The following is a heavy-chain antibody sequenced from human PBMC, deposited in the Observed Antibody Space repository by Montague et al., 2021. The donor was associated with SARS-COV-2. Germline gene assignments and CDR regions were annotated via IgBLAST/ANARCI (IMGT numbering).Heavy chain of an antibody. V-gene: IGHV4-38-2*02. CDR2: IYHSGTT. CDR3: VREKAGGLRNVFDI. Sequence: SETLSLTCTVSGFSIGSGDYWGWIRQPPGKGLEWIGSIYHSGTTXXNPSLQSRLTMSIDTSTNQFSLRLTSVTAADMAVFFCVREKAGGLRNVFDIWGQGTTVTVSS. J-gene: IGHJ3*02. CDR1: GFSIGSGDY.